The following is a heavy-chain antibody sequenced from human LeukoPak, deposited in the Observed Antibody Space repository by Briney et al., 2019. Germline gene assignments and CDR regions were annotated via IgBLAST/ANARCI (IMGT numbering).Heavy chain of an antibody. CDR2: IYYSGGT. CDR3: ARVGSWYLDY. V-gene: IGHV4-59*12. J-gene: IGHJ4*02. CDR1: GGSLSSYY. Sequence: SETLSLTCTVSGGSLSSYYWSWIRQPPGKGLEWIGYIYYSGGTNYNPSLKSRVTMSVDTSKNQFSLKLSSVTAADTAVYYCARVGSWYLDYWGQGTLVTVSS. D-gene: IGHD6-13*01.